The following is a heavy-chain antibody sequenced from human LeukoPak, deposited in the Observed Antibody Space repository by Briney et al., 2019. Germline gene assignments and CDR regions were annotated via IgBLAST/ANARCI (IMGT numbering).Heavy chain of an antibody. CDR1: GFTFSTYW. V-gene: IGHV3-74*01. J-gene: IGHJ4*02. CDR3: ASASSHRTAAGGDY. CDR2: INGDGGSR. D-gene: IGHD6-13*01. Sequence: GGSVRLSCGASGFTFSTYWMHWVRQAPGKGLVWVSRINGDGGSRNYADSVKGRFTISRDNAKNTLYLQMSSLRVEDTAVYYCASASSHRTAAGGDYWGQGTLVTVST.